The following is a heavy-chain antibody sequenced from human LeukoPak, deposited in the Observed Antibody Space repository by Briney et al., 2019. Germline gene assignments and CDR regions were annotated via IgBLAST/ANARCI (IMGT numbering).Heavy chain of an antibody. Sequence: LETLSLTCTVSGGSISSYYWSWIRQPAGKGLGWIGRIYTSGSTNYNPSLKSRVTMSVDTSKNQFSLKLSSVTAADTAVNYCARLVWFGELFGWFDPWGQGTLVTVSS. V-gene: IGHV4-4*07. CDR2: IYTSGST. D-gene: IGHD3-10*01. J-gene: IGHJ5*02. CDR3: ARLVWFGELFGWFDP. CDR1: GGSISSYY.